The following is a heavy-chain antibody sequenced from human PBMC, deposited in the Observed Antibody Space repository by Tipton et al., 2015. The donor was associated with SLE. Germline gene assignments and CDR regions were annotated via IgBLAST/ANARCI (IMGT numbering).Heavy chain of an antibody. J-gene: IGHJ2*01. V-gene: IGHV3-23*01. CDR1: GFTFSNYA. D-gene: IGHD2-21*01. Sequence: SLRLSCAASGFTFSNYAMSWVRQAPGKGLEWVSGISDSGGSTYYADSVKGRFSISRDNSKNTLYLQMNSLRAEDTAVYYCATHDCYGAYSASLYFELWGRGALVTVSS. CDR2: ISDSGGST. CDR3: ATHDCYGAYSASLYFEL.